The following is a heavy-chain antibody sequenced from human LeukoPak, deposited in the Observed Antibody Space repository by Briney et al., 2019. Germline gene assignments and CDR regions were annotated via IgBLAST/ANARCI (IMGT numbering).Heavy chain of an antibody. D-gene: IGHD3/OR15-3a*01. V-gene: IGHV3-33*01. CDR2: IWYDENNK. J-gene: IGHJ3*02. CDR3: ARDGRTGGAFDI. CDR1: GFILSNYG. Sequence: GRSLRLSCAASGFILSNYGMHWVRQAPGKGLEWVAVIWYDENNKYYTDSVKGRFTISRDNSKNTLYLQMNSLRAEDTAVYYCARDGRTGGAFDIWGQGTMVTVSS.